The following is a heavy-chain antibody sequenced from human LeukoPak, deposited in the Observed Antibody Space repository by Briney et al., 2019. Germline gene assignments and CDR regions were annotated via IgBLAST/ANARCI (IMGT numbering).Heavy chain of an antibody. D-gene: IGHD6-13*01. Sequence: PGGSLRLSCAASGFTFSDYYMSWIRQAPGKGLEWVSYISSSGSTIYYADSVKGRFTISRDNAKNSLYLQMNSLRAEDTAVYYCARLRAAAGPHYYYYYMDVWGKGTTVTVSS. CDR1: GFTFSDYY. CDR3: ARLRAAAGPHYYYYYMDV. CDR2: ISSSGSTI. V-gene: IGHV3-11*04. J-gene: IGHJ6*03.